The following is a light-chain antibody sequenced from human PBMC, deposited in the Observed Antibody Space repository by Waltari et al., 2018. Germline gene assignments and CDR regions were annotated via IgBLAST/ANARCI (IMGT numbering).Light chain of an antibody. CDR2: EVR. Sequence: QAAPTQPPSVSGSPGQSVTIYCTGTSSALGSSHAVSWYQQHPGKAPKLMCYEVRKRPSGVSDRFSGPKSGNTASLTISGLQAEDEADYYCSSYAGSNTYIFGAGTRLTVL. V-gene: IGLV2-11*01. CDR1: SSALGSSHA. J-gene: IGLJ1*01. CDR3: SSYAGSNTYI.